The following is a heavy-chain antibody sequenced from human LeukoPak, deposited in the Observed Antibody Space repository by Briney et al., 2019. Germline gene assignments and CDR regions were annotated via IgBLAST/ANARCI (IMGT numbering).Heavy chain of an antibody. D-gene: IGHD4-11*01. V-gene: IGHV4-31*03. J-gene: IGHJ4*02. Sequence: SQTLSLTCTVSGGSISSGGYYWTWIRQHPGKGLEWFGYIYYSGSTYYNPSLKSRVTISVDTSKNQFSLKLSSVTAADTAVYYCASSTTVTKGGDYWGQGTLVTVSS. CDR3: ASSTTVTKGGDY. CDR2: IYYSGST. CDR1: GGSISSGGYY.